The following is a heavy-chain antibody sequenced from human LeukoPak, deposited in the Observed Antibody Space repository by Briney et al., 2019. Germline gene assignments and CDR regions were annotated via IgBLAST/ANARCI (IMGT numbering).Heavy chain of an antibody. Sequence: GGSLRLSCSASGFSFSSYAMYWVRQAPGKGLEYVSAINSNGGSTYHADSVKGRFTISRDNSKNTLYLQMSSLRAEDTAVYYCVKDSSGWYRGWFDPWGQGTLVTVSS. J-gene: IGHJ5*02. CDR1: GFSFSSYA. CDR3: VKDSSGWYRGWFDP. D-gene: IGHD6-19*01. V-gene: IGHV3-64D*09. CDR2: INSNGGST.